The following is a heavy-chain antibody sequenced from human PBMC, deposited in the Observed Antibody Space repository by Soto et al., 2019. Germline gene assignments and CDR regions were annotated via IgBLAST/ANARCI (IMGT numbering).Heavy chain of an antibody. V-gene: IGHV3-20*04. J-gene: IGHJ3*01. CDR3: AKNIMGFGGVFDV. D-gene: IGHD3-10*01. Sequence: GGSLGLSCAASGFTFDDYGMSWFRQAPGKGLEWVSGINWNGGSTGYADSVKGRFTISRDNSASTLYLQMDSLRAEDTAVYFCAKNIMGFGGVFDVWGQGTMVTVSS. CDR1: GFTFDDYG. CDR2: INWNGGST.